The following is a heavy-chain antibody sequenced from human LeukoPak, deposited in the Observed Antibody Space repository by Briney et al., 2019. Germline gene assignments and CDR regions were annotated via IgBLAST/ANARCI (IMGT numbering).Heavy chain of an antibody. CDR2: MNHNISNT. Sequence: ASVKVPCKASGYTFTSYDINWVRQATGQGLEWIGWMNHNISNTGYAQKFQGRVTMSRNTAISTAYMELSSLRPEEPAVYYCASDGDYSNGMDVWGQGTTVTVSS. D-gene: IGHD4-17*01. J-gene: IGHJ6*02. CDR1: GYTFTSYD. CDR3: ASDGDYSNGMDV. V-gene: IGHV1-8*01.